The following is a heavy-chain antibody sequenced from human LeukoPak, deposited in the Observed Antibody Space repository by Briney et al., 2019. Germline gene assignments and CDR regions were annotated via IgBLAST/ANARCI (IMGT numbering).Heavy chain of an antibody. D-gene: IGHD4-17*01. CDR3: VRGDYGDYTLFDY. CDR2: IYSGGST. J-gene: IGHJ4*02. Sequence: ETLSLTCAVSGVSISSSSYYWGWIRQSPGKGLEWVSVIYSGGSTYYADSVKGRFTISRDNSKNTLYLQMNSPRAEDTAVYYCVRGDYGDYTLFDYWGQGTLVTVSS. CDR1: GVSISSSSYY. V-gene: IGHV3-53*01.